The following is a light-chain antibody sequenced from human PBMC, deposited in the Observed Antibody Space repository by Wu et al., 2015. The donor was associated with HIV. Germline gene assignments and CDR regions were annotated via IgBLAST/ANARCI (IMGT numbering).Light chain of an antibody. J-gene: IGKJ4*01. CDR2: GAS. V-gene: IGKV3-20*01. Sequence: EIVLTQSPGTLSLSPGERATLSCRASQSVSSSYLAWYQQKPGQAPRLLIYGASSRATGIPDRFSGSGSGTDFTLTISRLEPEDFAVYYCQQYNSYLLTFGGGTKVEIK. CDR3: QQYNSYLLT. CDR1: QSVSSSY.